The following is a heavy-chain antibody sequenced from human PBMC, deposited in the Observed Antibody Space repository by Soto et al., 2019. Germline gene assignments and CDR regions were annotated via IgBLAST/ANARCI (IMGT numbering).Heavy chain of an antibody. Sequence: GGSMRLSCAPSGLTFSSYAMSWVRQAPGKGLEWVSAISGSGGSTYYADSVKGRFTISRDNSKNTLYLQMNSLRAEDTAVYYCAKVLYYDSSENYFDYWGQGTLVTVSS. D-gene: IGHD3-22*01. CDR1: GLTFSSYA. CDR2: ISGSGGST. J-gene: IGHJ4*02. CDR3: AKVLYYDSSENYFDY. V-gene: IGHV3-23*01.